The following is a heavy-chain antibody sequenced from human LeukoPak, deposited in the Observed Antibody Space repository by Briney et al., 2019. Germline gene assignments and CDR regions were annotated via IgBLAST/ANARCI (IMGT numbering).Heavy chain of an antibody. Sequence: ASVKVSCKASGYSLTTYYMHWVRQAPGQGLEWMAIINPSGGSTNYAQKFQGRVTMTRDTPTNTVYMELSSLRTGDTAVYYCASVYLYGMDVWGQGTTVTVSS. J-gene: IGHJ6*02. CDR2: INPSGGST. V-gene: IGHV1-46*01. CDR3: ASVYLYGMDV. CDR1: GYSLTTYY. D-gene: IGHD2-8*01.